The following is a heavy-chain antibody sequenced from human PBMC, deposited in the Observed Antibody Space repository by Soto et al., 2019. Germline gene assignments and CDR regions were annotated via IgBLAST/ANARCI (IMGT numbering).Heavy chain of an antibody. CDR2: ISYGGTT. CDR3: SRGILV. J-gene: IGHJ4*02. D-gene: IGHD2-15*01. Sequence: QVQLQESGPGLVKPSQTLSLTCTVSGGSMNSGGYCWSWIRQHPGEGLEWIGCISYGGTTSYNPSLQIRVIISVDASKNQFSLKLTSVTAADTAVYYCSRGILVWGQGTLITVSS. V-gene: IGHV4-31*03. CDR1: GGSMNSGGYC.